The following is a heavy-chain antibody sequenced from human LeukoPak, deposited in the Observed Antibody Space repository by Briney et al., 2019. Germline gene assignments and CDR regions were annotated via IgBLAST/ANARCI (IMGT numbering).Heavy chain of an antibody. CDR3: AKGRGSSWYKVLDV. CDR1: VFTFSGYA. Sequence: GGSLRLSCAAPVFTFSGYAMSWVREAPGVGREWGSGSSVRGSSTFYADSVKGRFTISRDNSKNTLFLQMNSLRADDTAVYYCAKGRGSSWYKVLDVWGQGTTVTVSS. J-gene: IGHJ6*02. CDR2: SSVRGSST. D-gene: IGHD6-13*01. V-gene: IGHV3-23*01.